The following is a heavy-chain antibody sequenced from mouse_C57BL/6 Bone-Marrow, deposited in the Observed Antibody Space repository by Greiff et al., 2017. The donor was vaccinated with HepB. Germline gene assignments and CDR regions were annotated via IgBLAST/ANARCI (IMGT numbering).Heavy chain of an antibody. J-gene: IGHJ3*01. CDR3: ARKEYMDRGPWFAY. D-gene: IGHD1-1*02. Sequence: QVQLKESGAELVRPGTSVKMSCKASGYTFTNYWIGWAKQRPGHGLEWIGDIYPGGGYTNYNEKFKGKATLTADKSSSTAYMQFSSLTSEDSAIYYCARKEYMDRGPWFAYWGQGTLVTVSA. CDR1: GYTFTNYW. V-gene: IGHV1-63*01. CDR2: IYPGGGYT.